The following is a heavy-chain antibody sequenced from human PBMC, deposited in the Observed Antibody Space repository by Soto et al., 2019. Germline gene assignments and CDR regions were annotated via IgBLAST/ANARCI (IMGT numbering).Heavy chain of an antibody. CDR1: GYTFTSYA. CDR3: ARGGDPIDY. CDR2: INAGNGNT. D-gene: IGHD2-21*02. V-gene: IGHV1-3*05. J-gene: IGHJ4*02. Sequence: QVQLVQSGAEEKKPGASVKVSCKASGYTFTSYAMHWVRQAPGQRLEWMGWINAGNGNTKYSQKFQGRVTITRDTCESTAYMGVSSLRWDNTAVYYCARGGDPIDYWGQGPLVTVSS.